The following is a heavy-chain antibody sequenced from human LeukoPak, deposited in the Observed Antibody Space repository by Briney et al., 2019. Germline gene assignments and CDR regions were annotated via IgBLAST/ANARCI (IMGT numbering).Heavy chain of an antibody. CDR1: GFSFSNYW. J-gene: IGHJ4*02. Sequence: GGSLRLSCEASGFSFSNYWMSWVRQAPGKGLEWVANIKHDGSEKYYVDSVKGRFTISRDNGKNSLYVQMNSLRAEGTAVYYCARGLLTVEMATIADYWGQGTLVTVSS. D-gene: IGHD5-24*01. CDR2: IKHDGSEK. CDR3: ARGLLTVEMATIADY. V-gene: IGHV3-7*01.